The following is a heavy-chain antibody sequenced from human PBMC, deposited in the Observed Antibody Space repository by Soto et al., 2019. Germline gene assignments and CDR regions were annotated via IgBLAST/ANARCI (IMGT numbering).Heavy chain of an antibody. CDR3: ARDGVVVAATRHYYYYYGMDV. J-gene: IGHJ6*02. CDR1: GGTFSSYT. Sequence: SVKVSCKASGGTFSSYTISWVRQAPGQGLEWMGRIIPILGIANYAQKFQGRVTITADKSTSTAYMELSSLRSEDTAVYYCARDGVVVAATRHYYYYYGMDVWG. V-gene: IGHV1-69*04. D-gene: IGHD2-15*01. CDR2: IIPILGIA.